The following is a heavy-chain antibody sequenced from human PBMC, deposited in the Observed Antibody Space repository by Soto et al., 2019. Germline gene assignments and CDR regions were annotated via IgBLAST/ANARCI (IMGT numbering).Heavy chain of an antibody. CDR3: ASWHEREHAYDV. CDR1: GLTVSGTKY. V-gene: IGHV3-53*01. CDR2: LSDVFAS. Sequence: DVQLVESGGGLIQPGESLRLSCAAFGLTVSGTKYVSGVRQAPGKGLEWVSALSDVFASFYADSVKGRFTTSSDRSKSTVYLQMNDRRPDDTAVYYCASWHEREHAYDVWGQGTTVIVSS. D-gene: IGHD1-1*01. J-gene: IGHJ3*01.